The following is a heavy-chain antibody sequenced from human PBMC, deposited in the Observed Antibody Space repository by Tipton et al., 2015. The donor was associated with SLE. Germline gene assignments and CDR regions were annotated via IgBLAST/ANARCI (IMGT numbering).Heavy chain of an antibody. CDR1: GGSINNYY. D-gene: IGHD5-24*01. CDR2: VYYSGST. Sequence: LRLSCTVSGGSINNYYWSWIRQPPGKGLEWIGYVYYSGSTNYSPSLKSRVTISVDTSKNQFSLKLSSLTAADPAVYYCARRGSYMGPLQAWGQGTLVTVSS. V-gene: IGHV4-59*08. J-gene: IGHJ5*02. CDR3: ARRGSYMGPLQA.